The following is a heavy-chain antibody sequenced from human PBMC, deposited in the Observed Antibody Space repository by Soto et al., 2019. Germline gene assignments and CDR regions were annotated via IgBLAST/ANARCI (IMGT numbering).Heavy chain of an antibody. V-gene: IGHV3-23*01. CDR1: GFTFSSYA. D-gene: IGHD3-10*01. J-gene: IGHJ3*02. CDR2: ISGSGGST. Sequence: GGSLRLSCAASGFTFSSYAMSWVRQAPGKGLEWVSAISGSGGSTYYADSVKGRFTISRDNSKNTPYLQMNSLRAEDTAVYYCAKDLGRLRNMVRGVMSHAFDIWSQGTMVTVSS. CDR3: AKDLGRLRNMVRGVMSHAFDI.